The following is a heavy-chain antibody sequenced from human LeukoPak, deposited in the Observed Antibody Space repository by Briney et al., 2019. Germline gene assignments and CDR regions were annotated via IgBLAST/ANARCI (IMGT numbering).Heavy chain of an antibody. D-gene: IGHD6-13*01. J-gene: IGHJ4*02. Sequence: SETLSLTCTVSGGSISSGDYYWSWIRQPPGKGLEWIGYIYYSGSTYYNPSLKSRVTISVDTSKNQFSLKLSSVTAADTAVYYCARELAAAGTYQGGYWGQGTLVTVSS. CDR1: GGSISSGDYY. V-gene: IGHV4-30-4*01. CDR2: IYYSGST. CDR3: ARELAAAGTYQGGY.